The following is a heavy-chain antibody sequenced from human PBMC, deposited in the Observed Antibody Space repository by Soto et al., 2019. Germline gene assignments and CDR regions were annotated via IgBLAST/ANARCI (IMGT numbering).Heavy chain of an antibody. Sequence: SGPTLVNPTQTLTLTCTFSGFSLSTSGMCVSWIRQPPGKALEWLALIDWDDDKYYSTSLETRLTISKDTSKNQVVLTMTNMDPVDTATYYCARIEAPGIAAAARRYYYGMDVWGQGTTVTVSS. J-gene: IGHJ6*02. CDR1: GFSLSTSGMC. CDR3: ARIEAPGIAAAARRYYYGMDV. D-gene: IGHD6-13*01. V-gene: IGHV2-70*01. CDR2: IDWDDDK.